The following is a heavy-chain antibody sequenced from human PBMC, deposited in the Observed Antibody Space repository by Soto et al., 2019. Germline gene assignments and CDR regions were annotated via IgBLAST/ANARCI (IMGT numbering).Heavy chain of an antibody. CDR3: AKKGIAVAGYFDH. CDR2: IGGSGDNT. Sequence: EVQLLESGGGLVQSGGSLRLSCAASGFTFSTYAMSWVRQAPGKGLEWVSTIGGSGDNTYYADSVKGRFTISRDGSENTLYLQTNSLTDEDTAVYYCAKKGIAVAGYFDHWGQGTLVTVSS. J-gene: IGHJ4*02. CDR1: GFTFSTYA. D-gene: IGHD6-19*01. V-gene: IGHV3-23*01.